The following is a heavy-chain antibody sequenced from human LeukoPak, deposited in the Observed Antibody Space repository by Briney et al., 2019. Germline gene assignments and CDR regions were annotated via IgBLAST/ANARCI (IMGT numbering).Heavy chain of an antibody. CDR3: ARLVVDYGGNSGYFDY. CDR1: GASISSYY. D-gene: IGHD4-23*01. V-gene: IGHV4-4*09. CDR2: IYTSGST. J-gene: IGHJ4*02. Sequence: SETLSLTCTVSGASISSYYWSWIRQPPGKGLEWIGYIYTSGSTNYNPSLKSRVTISVDTSKNQFSLKLSSVTAADTAVYYCARLVVDYGGNSGYFDYWGQGTLVTVSS.